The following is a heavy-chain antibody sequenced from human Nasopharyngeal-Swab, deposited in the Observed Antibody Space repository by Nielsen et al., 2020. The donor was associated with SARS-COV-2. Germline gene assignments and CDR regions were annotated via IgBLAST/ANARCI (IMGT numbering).Heavy chain of an antibody. V-gene: IGHV4-4*02. CDR3: ASSSSQKRGHDS. Sequence: SETLSLTCAVSGGSIVGSDWWSWVRQPPGKGLEWIGETSHDGHTNYNPSLKSRVTVSVDRSKNQFSFSLNSVTPADTAVYYCASSSSQKRGHDSWGQGTLVTVSS. CDR1: GGSIVGSDW. J-gene: IGHJ4*02. CDR2: TSHDGHT. D-gene: IGHD6-6*01.